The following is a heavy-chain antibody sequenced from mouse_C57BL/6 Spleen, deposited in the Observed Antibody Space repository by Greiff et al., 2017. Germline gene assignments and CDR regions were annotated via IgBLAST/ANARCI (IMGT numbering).Heavy chain of an antibody. V-gene: IGHV14-2*01. J-gene: IGHJ2*01. CDR2: IDPEDGET. Sequence: EVKLMESGAELVKPGASVKLSCTASGFNIKDYYMHWVKQRTEQGLEWIGRIDPEDGETKYAPKFQGKATITADTSSNTAYLQLSSLTSEDTAVYYCALIPQFGNFDYWGQGTTLTVSS. CDR3: ALIPQFGNFDY. CDR1: GFNIKDYY.